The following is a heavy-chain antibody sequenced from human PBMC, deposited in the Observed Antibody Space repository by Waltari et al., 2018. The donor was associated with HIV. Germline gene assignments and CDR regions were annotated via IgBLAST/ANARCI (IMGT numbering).Heavy chain of an antibody. Sequence: EVQLLESGGGLVQPGESLRLSCAGSEFTFSTYAMNWVRQAPGMGLEWFASISGSGGSTYYADSVKGRFTISRDNFKDSLSLNMNNLRAEDTAVYYCARGFDTNDGSPEYWGQGTLVTVSS. CDR1: EFTFSTYA. J-gene: IGHJ4*02. D-gene: IGHD2-8*01. V-gene: IGHV3-23*01. CDR2: ISGSGGST. CDR3: ARGFDTNDGSPEY.